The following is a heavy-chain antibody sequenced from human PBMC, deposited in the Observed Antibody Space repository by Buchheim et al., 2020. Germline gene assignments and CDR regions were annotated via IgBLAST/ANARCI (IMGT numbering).Heavy chain of an antibody. J-gene: IGHJ2*01. Sequence: QVQLVQSGAEVKKPGASVKVSCKASGYTFTSYYMHWVRQAPGQGLEWMGIINPSGGSTSYAQKFQGRVTMTRDTSTRTVYMELSSLRSEDTAVYYCARGAIFGVVIKPWYFDLWGRGTL. CDR2: INPSGGST. CDR1: GYTFTSYY. V-gene: IGHV1-46*03. CDR3: ARGAIFGVVIKPWYFDL. D-gene: IGHD3-3*01.